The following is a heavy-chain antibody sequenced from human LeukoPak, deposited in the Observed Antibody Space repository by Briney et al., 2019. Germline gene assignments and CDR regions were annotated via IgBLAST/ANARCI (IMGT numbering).Heavy chain of an antibody. CDR2: IYYSGST. J-gene: IGHJ4*02. V-gene: IGHV4-59*01. Sequence: SETLSFTCTVSGGSISSYYWSWIRQPPGKGLEWIGYIYYSGSTNYNPSLKSRVTISVDTSKNQFSLKLSSVTAADTAVYYCARGPSPYYYDSSGYSDWGQGTLVTVSS. CDR3: ARGPSPYYYDSSGYSD. CDR1: GGSISSYY. D-gene: IGHD3-22*01.